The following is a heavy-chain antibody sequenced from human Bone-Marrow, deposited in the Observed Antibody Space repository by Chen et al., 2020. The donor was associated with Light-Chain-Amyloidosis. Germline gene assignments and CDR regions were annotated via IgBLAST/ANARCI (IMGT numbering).Heavy chain of an antibody. V-gene: IGHV3-23*04. CDR1: GVAFSSSA. J-gene: IGHJ3*02. D-gene: IGHD3-9*01. Sequence: EVQLVESGGGLLQRGGSLSLSCAASGVAFSSSAMGWGRQVPGQGLEWVSTISGSGGSRYYGDSVKCRLTISRDNSKNALFLQMNSLRAEDTAVYYCAKDISYDDILPGYPADAFDIWGQGTMVTVSS. CDR3: AKDISYDDILPGYPADAFDI. CDR2: ISGSGGSR.